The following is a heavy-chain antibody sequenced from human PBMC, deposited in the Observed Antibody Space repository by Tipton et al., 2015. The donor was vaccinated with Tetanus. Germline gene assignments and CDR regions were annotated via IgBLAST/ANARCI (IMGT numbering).Heavy chain of an antibody. CDR2: INYYGTT. CDR1: RGSISSDIYN. Sequence: TLSLTCTVSRGSISSDIYNWGWIRQPPGRGLQWIGNINYYGTTYYSPSLESRVTMSVDPPKNQFSLQLTSATAADTAIYYCARSYAGSYPYWGQGILVTVSS. J-gene: IGHJ4*02. V-gene: IGHV4-39*01. D-gene: IGHD3-10*01. CDR3: ARSYAGSYPY.